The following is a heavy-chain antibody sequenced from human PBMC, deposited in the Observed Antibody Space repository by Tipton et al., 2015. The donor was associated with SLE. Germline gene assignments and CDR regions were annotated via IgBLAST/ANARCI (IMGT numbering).Heavy chain of an antibody. CDR3: AREVWGTGTTD. D-gene: IGHD1-1*01. V-gene: IGHV4-38-2*02. CDR1: GGSISSYY. J-gene: IGHJ4*02. Sequence: TLSLTCTVSGGSISSYYWSWIRQPPGKGLEWIGSIYHSGSTYYNPSLKSRVTISVDTSKNQFSLKLSSVTAADTAVYYCAREVWGTGTTDWGQGTLVTVSS. CDR2: IYHSGST.